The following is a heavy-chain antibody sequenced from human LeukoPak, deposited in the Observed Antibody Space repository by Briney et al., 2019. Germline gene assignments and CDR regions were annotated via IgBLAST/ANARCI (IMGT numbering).Heavy chain of an antibody. J-gene: IGHJ3*02. V-gene: IGHV3-48*04. CDR3: ARLAAPDAFDI. CDR2: LNSRSDSI. Sequence: GGSLRLSCAASGFTFNTYIMNWVRQAPGKGLEWISYLNSRSDSIFYADSVKGRFTISRDNAKNSLYLQMNSLRAEDTAVYYCARLAAPDAFDIWGQGTMVTVSS. D-gene: IGHD6-13*01. CDR1: GFTFNTYI.